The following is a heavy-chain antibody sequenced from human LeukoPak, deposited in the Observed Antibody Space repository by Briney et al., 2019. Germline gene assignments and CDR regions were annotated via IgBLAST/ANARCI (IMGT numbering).Heavy chain of an antibody. J-gene: IGHJ4*02. V-gene: IGHV4-39*01. CDR1: GGSISSSSYY. D-gene: IGHD1-1*01. CDR2: IYYSGST. Sequence: SETLSLTCTVSGGSISSSSYYWGWIRQPPGKGLEWIGSIYYSGSTYYNPSLKSRVTISVDTSKNQFSLKLSSVTAADTAVYYCARHHSRPGRVDYWGQGTLVTVSS. CDR3: ARHHSRPGRVDY.